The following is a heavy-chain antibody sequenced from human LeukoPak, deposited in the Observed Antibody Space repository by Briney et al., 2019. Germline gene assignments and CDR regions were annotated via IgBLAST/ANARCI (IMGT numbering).Heavy chain of an antibody. J-gene: IGHJ4*02. CDR3: ASEVGATGDY. D-gene: IGHD1-26*01. CDR1: GFTFSSYG. CDR2: IRYDGSNK. V-gene: IGHV3-30*02. Sequence: PGGSLRLSCAASGFTFSSYGMHWVRQAPGKGLEWVAFIRYDGSNKYYADSVKGQFTISRDNSKNTLYLQMNSLRAEDTAVYYCASEVGATGDYWGQGTLVTVSS.